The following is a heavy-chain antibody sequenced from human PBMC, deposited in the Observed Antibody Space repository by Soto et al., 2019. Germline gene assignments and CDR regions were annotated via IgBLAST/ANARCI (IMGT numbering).Heavy chain of an antibody. CDR3: THRRNVYSDSVAEFDC. D-gene: IGHD4-17*01. CDR1: GFSLRSPGVG. Sequence: QITLKESGPTLVKPTQTLTLTCTLSGFSLRSPGVGVGWIRQTPGKALEWLALIFWTNHVRYSPSLRSRLTITKATSNTPVLLTTTHVDPVDTGTYYCTHRRNVYSDSVAEFDCWGQGTLVSVSS. CDR2: IFWTNHV. J-gene: IGHJ4*02. V-gene: IGHV2-5*01.